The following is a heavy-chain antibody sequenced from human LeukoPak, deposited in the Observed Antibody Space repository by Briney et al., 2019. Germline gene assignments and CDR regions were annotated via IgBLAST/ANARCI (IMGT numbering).Heavy chain of an antibody. V-gene: IGHV5-51*01. CDR3: ARPKSAMTRGGFDI. Sequence: GESLKISCKVSGYSFTSYWIAWVRQMPGKGLEWMGIIYPGDSDTRYSPSFQGQVTISADKSISTAFLQWSSLKASDTAMYYCARPKSAMTRGGFDIWGQGTMVTVSS. D-gene: IGHD2-15*01. J-gene: IGHJ3*02. CDR2: IYPGDSDT. CDR1: GYSFTSYW.